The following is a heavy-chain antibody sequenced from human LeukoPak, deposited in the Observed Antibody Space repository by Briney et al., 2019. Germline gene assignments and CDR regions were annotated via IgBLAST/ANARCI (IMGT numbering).Heavy chain of an antibody. CDR2: ISSNGGST. CDR3: LYGSGSSFDY. D-gene: IGHD3-10*01. Sequence: GGSLRLSCAASGFTFSNYAMSWVRQAPGKGLEYVSAISSNGGSTYYADSVKGRFTISRDNSKNTLYLQMSSLRAEDTAVYYCLYGSGSSFDYWGQGTLVTVSS. V-gene: IGHV3-64D*06. CDR1: GFTFSNYA. J-gene: IGHJ4*02.